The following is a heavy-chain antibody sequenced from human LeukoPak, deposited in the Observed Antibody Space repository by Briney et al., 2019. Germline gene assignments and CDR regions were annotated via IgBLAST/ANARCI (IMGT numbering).Heavy chain of an antibody. CDR2: ISSSSSTI. J-gene: IGHJ4*02. Sequence: GGSLRLSCAASGFTFSNYWMTWVRQAPGKGLEWVSYISSSSSTINYADSVKGRFTISRDDAKSSLYLQMNSLRAEDTAVYYCARRFDSWGQGTLVTVSS. CDR1: GFTFSNYW. CDR3: ARRFDS. V-gene: IGHV3-48*01.